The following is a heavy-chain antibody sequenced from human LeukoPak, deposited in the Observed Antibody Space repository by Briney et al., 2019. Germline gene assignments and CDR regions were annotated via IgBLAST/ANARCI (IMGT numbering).Heavy chain of an antibody. D-gene: IGHD5-12*01. CDR3: ASGSRRFDY. CDR1: AFIFSGHW. J-gene: IGHJ4*02. CDR2: IKEDGSER. Sequence: GGSLRLSCEGSAFIFSGHWMNWVRQTPGKGLEWVASIKEDGSERQYVDSVKGRFTISRDNAKNSLCLQMNSLRAEDTAVYYCASGSRRFDYWGQGTLVTVSS. V-gene: IGHV3-7*01.